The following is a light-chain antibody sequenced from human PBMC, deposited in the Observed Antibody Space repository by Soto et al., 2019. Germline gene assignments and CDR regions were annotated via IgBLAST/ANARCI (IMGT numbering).Light chain of an antibody. CDR2: DST. Sequence: EIVLTQSPATLSLSPGERATLSCRVSQSIHTSLAWYQQKPGQPPRLVVYDSTLRANGVPDRFGGSRSGTEFTLTINNLEPEDFAVYYCQQRNVWPPITFGQGTRLE. J-gene: IGKJ5*01. V-gene: IGKV3-11*01. CDR3: QQRNVWPPIT. CDR1: QSIHTS.